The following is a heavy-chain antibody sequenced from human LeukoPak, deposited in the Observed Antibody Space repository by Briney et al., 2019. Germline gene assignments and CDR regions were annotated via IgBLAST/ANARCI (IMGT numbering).Heavy chain of an antibody. CDR3: ARLIDYGDYRY. CDR2: IYSGGST. V-gene: IGHV3-53*01. CDR1: GFTVSSNY. Sequence: GGSLRLSCAASGFTVSSNYMSWVRQAPGKGLEWVSVIYSGGSTYYADSVKGRFTISRDNSKNTLYLQMNSLRAEDTAVYYCARLIDYGDYRYWGQGSLVTVSS. D-gene: IGHD4-17*01. J-gene: IGHJ4*02.